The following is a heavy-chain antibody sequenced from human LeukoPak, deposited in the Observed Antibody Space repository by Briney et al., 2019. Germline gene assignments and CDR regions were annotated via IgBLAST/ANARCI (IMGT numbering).Heavy chain of an antibody. CDR1: GGSINNLF. J-gene: IGHJ4*02. CDR3: AREGPLGKYYDY. V-gene: IGHV4-59*01. D-gene: IGHD3-16*01. CDR2: FSYSGGT. Sequence: SETLSLTCMVSGGSINNLFWTWIRQPPGKGLEWIGYFSYSGGTTYNPSLTSRVTISIDTSKNQFSLNLNSVTAADTAVYYCAREGPLGKYYDYWGPGTLVTVSS.